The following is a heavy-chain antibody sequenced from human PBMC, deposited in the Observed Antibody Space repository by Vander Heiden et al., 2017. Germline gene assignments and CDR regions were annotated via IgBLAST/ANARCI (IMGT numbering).Heavy chain of an antibody. CDR1: GSTFGDYA. V-gene: IGHV3-9*01. Sequence: EAQLVASGGGLLQPGRSLRLACAAAGSTFGDYAMPWVRQAPGKGLEWVSGISCNSGSIAYADSGKGRFTISSDNAKNSLYLQRNSLRADDTDLYYCAKGDFGSGYYYNWFDPWGQGTLFAVS. D-gene: IGHD3-3*01. J-gene: IGHJ5*02. CDR2: ISCNSGSI. CDR3: AKGDFGSGYYYNWFDP.